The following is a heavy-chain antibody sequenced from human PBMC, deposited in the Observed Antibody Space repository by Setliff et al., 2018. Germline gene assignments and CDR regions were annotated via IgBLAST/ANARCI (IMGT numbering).Heavy chain of an antibody. J-gene: IGHJ4*02. Sequence: ETLSLTCTVSGGPINSDRYYWGWIRQPPGKGLEWVASIKEDGSEKYYVDSVKGRFTISRDNAKNSLYLQMNSLRTEDTAVYYCAKGGHVDYCGQGTLVTVSS. CDR1: GGPINSDR. CDR2: IKEDGSEK. V-gene: IGHV3-7*03. CDR3: AKGGHVDY.